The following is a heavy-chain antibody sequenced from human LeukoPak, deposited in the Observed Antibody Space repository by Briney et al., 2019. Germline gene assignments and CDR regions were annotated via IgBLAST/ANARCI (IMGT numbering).Heavy chain of an antibody. Sequence: GESLKISCQGSGYSFTTHWIAWVRQMPGKGLEWMGIIYPRDSDTRYSPSFQGRVTISADKSINTAYLQWSSLKASDSAIYYCAKRGGYVGYNYMDVWGKGTTVSISS. CDR1: GYSFTTHW. D-gene: IGHD5-24*01. CDR3: AKRGGYVGYNYMDV. J-gene: IGHJ6*03. CDR2: IYPRDSDT. V-gene: IGHV5-51*01.